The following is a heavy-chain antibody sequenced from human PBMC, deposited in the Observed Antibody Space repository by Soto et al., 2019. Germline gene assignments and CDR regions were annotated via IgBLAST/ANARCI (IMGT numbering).Heavy chain of an antibody. J-gene: IGHJ3*02. D-gene: IGHD3-22*01. Sequence: EVQLVESGGGLVQPGGSLRLSCAASGFTFSSYNMNWVRQAPGKGLEWVSYISSSSSAIYYADSVKGRFTISRDNAKNSLYLQMNSLRDEDTAVYYCATTRSGYYYLDAFHIWGQGTMVTVSS. V-gene: IGHV3-48*02. CDR3: ATTRSGYYYLDAFHI. CDR2: ISSSSSAI. CDR1: GFTFSSYN.